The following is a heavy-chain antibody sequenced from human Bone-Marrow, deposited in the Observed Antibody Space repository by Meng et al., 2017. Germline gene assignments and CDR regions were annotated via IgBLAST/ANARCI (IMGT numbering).Heavy chain of an antibody. CDR3: GRVGTSLGFLDTAMVTGLKDYYFDY. CDR1: GGTFSSYA. Sequence: SVKVSCKASGGTFSSYAISWVRQAPGQGLEWMGGIIPIFGTANYAQKFQGRVTITTDEFTSTAYRELSSLRFEDTAVYYCGRVGTSLGFLDTAMVTGLKDYYFDYWGQGTLVTVSS. CDR2: IIPIFGTA. J-gene: IGHJ4*02. V-gene: IGHV1-69*05. D-gene: IGHD5-18*01.